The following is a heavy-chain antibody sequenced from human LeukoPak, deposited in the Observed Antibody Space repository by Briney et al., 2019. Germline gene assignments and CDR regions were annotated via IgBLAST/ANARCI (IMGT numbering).Heavy chain of an antibody. Sequence: GGSLRLSCATSGFIFSGYYMSWIRQAPGKGLEWVSYISGSGSDISYAYSVKGRFTVSRDNAKDSLYLQMNSLRAEDTAVDYCGTHAGRTGSDDWGQGTLVTVSS. CDR2: ISGSGSDI. CDR1: GFIFSGYY. J-gene: IGHJ4*02. CDR3: GTHAGRTGSDD. V-gene: IGHV3-11*01. D-gene: IGHD3/OR15-3a*01.